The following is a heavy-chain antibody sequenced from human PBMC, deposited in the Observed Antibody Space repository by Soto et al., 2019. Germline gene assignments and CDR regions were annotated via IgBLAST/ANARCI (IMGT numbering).Heavy chain of an antibody. CDR3: AHRVGPAFVVGSDDWFDP. CDR2: IYWDDDK. Sequence: QITLKESGPTLVKPTQTLTLTCTFSGFSLSTSGVDVGWIRQPPGKALEWLALIYWDDDKRYSPSLKSRLTITTDTSKNQVVLTMTNMDPVDTATYYCAHRVGPAFVVGSDDWFDPWGKGTLVTVSS. V-gene: IGHV2-5*02. CDR1: GFSLSTSGVD. D-gene: IGHD2-15*01. J-gene: IGHJ5*02.